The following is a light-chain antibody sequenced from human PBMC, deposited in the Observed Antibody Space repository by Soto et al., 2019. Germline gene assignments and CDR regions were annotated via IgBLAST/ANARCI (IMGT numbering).Light chain of an antibody. J-gene: IGKJ2*01. CDR1: QSVSSSY. CDR2: GAS. Sequence: EIVLTQSPGTLSLSPGERATLSCRASQSVSSSYLAWYQQKPGQAPRLLIYGASSRATGIPDRFSGSGSGTDFTLTISRLEPEDFAVYYCQQYGSSPLTVGQGTKLEL. V-gene: IGKV3-20*01. CDR3: QQYGSSPLT.